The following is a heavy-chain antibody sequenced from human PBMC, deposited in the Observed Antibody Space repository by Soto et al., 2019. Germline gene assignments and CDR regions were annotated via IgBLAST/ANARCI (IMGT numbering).Heavy chain of an antibody. J-gene: IGHJ5*01. V-gene: IGHV1-46*01. CDR3: CTNNTMGADGSWWFDA. D-gene: IGHD3-10*01. Sequence: ASLKVSCKASGYTFTNHWMHWVRRAPGQGLEGRGIIIPTGSSTFYAQKFQGRLTMTRDTTSITDYYVQRSLLTAETAANYCCTNNTMGADGSWWFDAWGQGTLVTVSS. CDR2: IIPTGSST. CDR1: GYTFTNHW.